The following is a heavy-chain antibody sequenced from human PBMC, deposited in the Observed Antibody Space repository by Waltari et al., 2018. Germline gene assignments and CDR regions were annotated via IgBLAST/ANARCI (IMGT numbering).Heavy chain of an antibody. V-gene: IGHV3-33*08. CDR3: ARAGSVCSGGSCYGDY. J-gene: IGHJ4*02. Sequence: QVQLVEYGGGVVQPGRCLRLSCAVSGFSFSHYGVHWVRQAPGKGLGWVAVIWYDGSNKFYADSVKGRFTLSRDNSKNTVYLQMNSLRAEDTAVYYCARAGSVCSGGSCYGDYWGQGTQVTVSS. D-gene: IGHD2-15*01. CDR2: IWYDGSNK. CDR1: GFSFSHYG.